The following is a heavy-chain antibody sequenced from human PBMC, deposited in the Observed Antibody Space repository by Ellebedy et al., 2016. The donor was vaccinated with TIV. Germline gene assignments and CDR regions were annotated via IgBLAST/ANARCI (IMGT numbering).Heavy chain of an antibody. V-gene: IGHV3-23*01. Sequence: GESLKISXAASGFSFSTFVMAWVRQTPGQGLEWVSAITASGGASYYADSVKGRFAISRDNSKNSLYLQLNSLRAEDTAVYYCARDDGLRTVDYWGQGTLVTVSS. CDR1: GFSFSTFV. CDR2: ITASGGAS. D-gene: IGHD3-10*01. CDR3: ARDDGLRTVDY. J-gene: IGHJ4*02.